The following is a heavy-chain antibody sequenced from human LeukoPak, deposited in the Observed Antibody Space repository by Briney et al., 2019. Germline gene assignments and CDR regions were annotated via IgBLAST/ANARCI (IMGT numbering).Heavy chain of an antibody. V-gene: IGHV3-30*18. J-gene: IGHJ3*02. CDR2: ISYDGSNK. CDR1: GFTLSSYG. Sequence: AGGSLRLSCAASGFTLSSYGMHWVRQAPGKGLEWVAVISYDGSNKYYADSVKGRFTISRDNSKNTLYLQMNSLRAEDTAVYYCAKFPKGPYGNYVTDAFDIWGQGTMVTVSS. D-gene: IGHD4-11*01. CDR3: AKFPKGPYGNYVTDAFDI.